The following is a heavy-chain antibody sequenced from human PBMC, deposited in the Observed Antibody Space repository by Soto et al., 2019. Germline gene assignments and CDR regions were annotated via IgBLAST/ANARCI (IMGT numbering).Heavy chain of an antibody. Sequence: QITLKESGPALVKPTQTLTLTCTFSGFSLTTTGLGVGWIRQPPGKALEWLGTFYWDDDKRYSPTLKSRVTITKDTAKHQVVLTITNMDADDPGRYYCAHEKGVVQPGAVRLDWFDPWCEGTLVTVSS. J-gene: IGHJ5*02. CDR2: FYWDDDK. CDR1: GFSLTTTGLG. D-gene: IGHD2-2*01. CDR3: AHEKGVVQPGAVRLDWFDP. V-gene: IGHV2-5*02.